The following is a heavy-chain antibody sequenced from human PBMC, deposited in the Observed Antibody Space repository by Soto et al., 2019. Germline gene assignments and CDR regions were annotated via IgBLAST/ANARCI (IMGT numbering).Heavy chain of an antibody. CDR1: GGSISSYY. D-gene: IGHD5-18*01. CDR3: AKDSGYNYGYFRWFDP. Sequence: SETLSLTCTVSGGSISSYYCSWIRQPPGKGLEWIGYIYFTGSTNYNPSLKSRVTISVDTSNNQFSLKLTSVTAADTAVYYCAKDSGYNYGYFRWFDPWGQGTLVTVSS. V-gene: IGHV4-59*12. J-gene: IGHJ5*02. CDR2: IYFTGST.